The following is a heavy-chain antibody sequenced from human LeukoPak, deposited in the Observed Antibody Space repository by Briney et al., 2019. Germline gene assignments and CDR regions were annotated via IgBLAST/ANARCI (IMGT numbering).Heavy chain of an antibody. Sequence: PGGSLRLSCAASGFTFRNAWMSWVRQAAGKGLEWVGRIKSKTDGGTTDYAAPVKGRSTISRDDSKTTLYLQMNSLKTEDTAVYYCTTIGARISAAAGTLLDYYYYMDVWGKGTTVTVSS. J-gene: IGHJ6*03. D-gene: IGHD6-13*01. V-gene: IGHV3-15*01. CDR2: IKSKTDGGTT. CDR3: TTIGARISAAAGTLLDYYYYMDV. CDR1: GFTFRNAW.